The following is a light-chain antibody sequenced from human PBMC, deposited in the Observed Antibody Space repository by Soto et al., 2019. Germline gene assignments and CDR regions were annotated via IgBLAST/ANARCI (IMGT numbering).Light chain of an antibody. CDR3: QQRSNWPRT. Sequence: IVLTQSPATLSLSPGERATLSCRASQTISSYLIWYQQKPGQAPGLLMYDVSNRATGIPARFSGSGSGTDFTLTISSLEPEDLAVYYCQQRSNWPRTFGQGTKVEIK. J-gene: IGKJ1*01. CDR1: QTISSY. CDR2: DVS. V-gene: IGKV3-11*01.